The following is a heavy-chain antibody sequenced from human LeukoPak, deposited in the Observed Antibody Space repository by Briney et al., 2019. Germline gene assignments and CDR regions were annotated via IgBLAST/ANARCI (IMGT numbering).Heavy chain of an antibody. Sequence: SETLSLTCAVYGGSFSGYCWSWIRQPPGKGLEWIGEINHSGSTNYNPSLKSRVTISVDTSKNQFSLKLSSVTAADTAVYYCARERVLRYFDWSHIYFDYWGQGTLVTVSS. CDR3: ARERVLRYFDWSHIYFDY. CDR1: GGSFSGYC. CDR2: INHSGST. J-gene: IGHJ4*02. D-gene: IGHD3-9*01. V-gene: IGHV4-34*01.